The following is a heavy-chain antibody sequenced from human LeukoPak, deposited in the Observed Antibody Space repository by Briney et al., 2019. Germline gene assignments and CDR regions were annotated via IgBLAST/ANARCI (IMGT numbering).Heavy chain of an antibody. CDR2: IKKDGSEK. J-gene: IGHJ3*02. V-gene: IGHV3-7*01. Sequence: GGSLRLSCAASGFIFSSYWMTWVRQAPGKGLEWVANIKKDGSEKFYVDSVKGRFTISRDNAKNSLYLQMNSLRAEDTAVYYCARDGDFWSAQGAFDIWGQGTMVTVSS. CDR3: ARDGDFWSAQGAFDI. CDR1: GFIFSSYW. D-gene: IGHD3-3*01.